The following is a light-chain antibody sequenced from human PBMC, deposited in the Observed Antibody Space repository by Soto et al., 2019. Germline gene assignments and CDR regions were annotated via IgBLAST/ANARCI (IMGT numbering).Light chain of an antibody. CDR2: GAS. J-gene: IGKJ5*01. CDR3: QQLNSFPST. Sequence: DIQLTQSPSFLSASVGDRVTITCRASQGISSYLAWYQQKPGKAPKLLVYGASTLQSGVPSRFSGSGSGTEFTLTISSLQPEDFATYYCQQLNSFPSTFGQGTRLEI. CDR1: QGISSY. V-gene: IGKV1-9*01.